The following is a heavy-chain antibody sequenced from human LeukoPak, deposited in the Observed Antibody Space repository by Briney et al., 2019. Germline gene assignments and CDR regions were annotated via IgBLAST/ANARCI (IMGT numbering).Heavy chain of an antibody. CDR3: ARDLELYSSGWYGFDY. V-gene: IGHV3-30*19. D-gene: IGHD6-19*01. CDR1: GFTFSSYG. CDR2: ISYDGSNK. Sequence: GRSLRLSCAASGFTFSSYGMHWVRQAPGKGLEWVAVISYDGSNKYYADSVKGRFTISRDNSKNTLYLQMNSLRAEDTAVYYCARDLELYSSGWYGFDYWGQGTLVTVSS. J-gene: IGHJ4*02.